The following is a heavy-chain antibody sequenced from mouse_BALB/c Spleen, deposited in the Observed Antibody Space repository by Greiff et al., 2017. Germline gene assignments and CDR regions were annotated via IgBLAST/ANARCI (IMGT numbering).Heavy chain of an antibody. CDR1: GYTFTSYV. D-gene: IGHD2-14*01. CDR2: INPYNDGT. CDR3: ARQREVRRYAMDY. J-gene: IGHJ4*01. Sequence: LLESGPELVKPGASVKMSCKASGYTFTSYVMHWVKQKPGQGLEWIGYINPYNDGTKYNEKFKGKATLTSDKSSSTAYMELSSLTSEDSAVYYCARQREVRRYAMDYWGQGTSVTVSS. V-gene: IGHV1-14*01.